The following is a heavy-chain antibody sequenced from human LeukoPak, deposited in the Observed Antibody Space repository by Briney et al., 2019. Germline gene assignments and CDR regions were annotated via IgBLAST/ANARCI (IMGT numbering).Heavy chain of an antibody. CDR1: GFTVSSIY. D-gene: IGHD5-18*01. V-gene: IGHV3-66*01. J-gene: IGHJ4*02. CDR2: IYSGGNT. Sequence: GGSLRLSCAASGFTVSSIYMSRVRQAPGKGLDWVSVIYSGGNTYYADSVKGRFTISRDTSKNTVYLQMNSLRPEETAVYHCARDGEYSYGYGFDYWGQGTLVTVSS. CDR3: ARDGEYSYGYGFDY.